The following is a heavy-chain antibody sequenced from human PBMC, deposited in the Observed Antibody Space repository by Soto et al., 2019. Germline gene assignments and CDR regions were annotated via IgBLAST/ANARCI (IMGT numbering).Heavy chain of an antibody. CDR3: AGYRRGAVAGYTLDN. Sequence: PSETLSLTCTVSGGSVSSVSYYWSWIRQPPGKGLEWIGYIYYSGSTNYNPPLKSRVTMSVDTSKNQFSLKLSSVTAADTAVYYCAGYRRGAVAGYTLDNWGQGILVTVSS. V-gene: IGHV4-61*01. CDR2: IYYSGST. CDR1: GGSVSSVSYY. J-gene: IGHJ4*02. D-gene: IGHD6-13*01.